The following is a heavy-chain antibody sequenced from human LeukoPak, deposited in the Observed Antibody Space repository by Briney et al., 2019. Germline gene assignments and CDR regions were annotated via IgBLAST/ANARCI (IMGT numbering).Heavy chain of an antibody. Sequence: SETLSLTCTVSGDSISSNTYYSSWIRQPPGKGLEWIGEINHSGSTNYNPSLKSRVTISVDTSKNQFPLKLSSVTAADTAVYYCARLNSFVGYSGFDYWGQGTLVTVSS. V-gene: IGHV4-39*06. CDR2: INHSGST. D-gene: IGHD5-12*01. CDR3: ARLNSFVGYSGFDY. J-gene: IGHJ4*02. CDR1: GDSISSNTYY.